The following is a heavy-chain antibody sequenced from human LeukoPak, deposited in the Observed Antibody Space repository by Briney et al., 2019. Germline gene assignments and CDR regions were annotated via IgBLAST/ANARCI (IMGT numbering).Heavy chain of an antibody. Sequence: SETLSLTCAVYGGSFIGFHWNWIRQAPGKGLEWIGDINHSGSTNYNPSLTSRVTISVDPSKNQFSLNLSSVTAADTAIYYCARDRVRGLDYWGQGALVTVSS. CDR3: ARDRVRGLDY. J-gene: IGHJ4*02. V-gene: IGHV4-34*01. D-gene: IGHD3-10*01. CDR1: GGSFIGFH. CDR2: INHSGST.